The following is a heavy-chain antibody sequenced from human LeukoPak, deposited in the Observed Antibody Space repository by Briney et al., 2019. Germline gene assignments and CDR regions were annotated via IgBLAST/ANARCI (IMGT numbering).Heavy chain of an antibody. V-gene: IGHV4-59*12. CDR3: ARRRSEGAAAGTDAFDI. CDR1: GGSISDYY. Sequence: SETLSLTCTVSGGSISDYYRGWIRQPPGKGLEWIGYFYNSGSSTYNPSLKSRVTTSVDTSKNQFSLKLSSVTAADTAVYYCARRRSEGAAAGTDAFDIWGQGTMVTVSS. CDR2: FYNSGSS. J-gene: IGHJ3*02. D-gene: IGHD6-13*01.